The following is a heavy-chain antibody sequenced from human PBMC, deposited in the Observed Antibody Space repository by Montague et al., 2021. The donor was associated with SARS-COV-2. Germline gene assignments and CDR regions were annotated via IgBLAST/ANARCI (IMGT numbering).Heavy chain of an antibody. Sequence: SETLSLTCGVSGASISGANWWTWVRQPPGKGLEWIGEIFHMGNTNYNWSLRSRLTISVDKSKNQFSLELRSVTAADTAIYYCARVGGGSHLDCWGQGILATVSS. CDR3: ARVGGGSHLDC. CDR1: GASISGANW. J-gene: IGHJ4*02. V-gene: IGHV4-4*02. CDR2: IFHMGNT. D-gene: IGHD1-26*01.